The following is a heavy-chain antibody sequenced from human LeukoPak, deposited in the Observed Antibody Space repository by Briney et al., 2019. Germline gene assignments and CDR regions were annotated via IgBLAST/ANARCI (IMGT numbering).Heavy chain of an antibody. D-gene: IGHD6-6*01. J-gene: IGHJ4*02. V-gene: IGHV4-34*10. Sequence: SETLSLTCAVYGGSFSGYYWSWIRQPPGKALEWIGEINHSGTTNNNPSLKRRVTMSVDTSKNQFSLKMSSVTAADTAVYYCARDEGIAARLDYWGQGTLVTVSS. CDR1: GGSFSGYY. CDR3: ARDEGIAARLDY. CDR2: INHSGTT.